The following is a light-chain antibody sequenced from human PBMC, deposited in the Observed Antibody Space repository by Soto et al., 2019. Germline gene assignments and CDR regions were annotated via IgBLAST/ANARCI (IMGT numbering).Light chain of an antibody. V-gene: IGKV3-11*01. CDR3: QQCNYWPRT. J-gene: IGKJ1*01. CDR1: QSVGSY. CDR2: DAS. Sequence: EVVLTQSPATLSLSPGERATLSCRASQSVGSYLAWYQQKPAQAPRLLIYDASNRATGIPARFSGSGSGTDFTLTISSLEPEDFAVYYCQQCNYWPRTFGQGTKV.